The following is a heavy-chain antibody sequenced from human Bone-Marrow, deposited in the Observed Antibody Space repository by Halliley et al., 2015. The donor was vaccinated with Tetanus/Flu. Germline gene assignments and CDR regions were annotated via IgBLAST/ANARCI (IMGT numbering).Heavy chain of an antibody. D-gene: IGHD1-26*01. Sequence: SLRLSCAASGFTFSSYWMTWVRQAPGKGLEWVASIKQDESEKYYVDSGKGRFTISRDNAKNSLYLQIYSLRAEDTGVYYCARGLYAVGNWGQGTLVAVSS. CDR3: ARGLYAVGN. CDR1: GFTFSSYW. J-gene: IGHJ4*02. CDR2: IKQDESEK. V-gene: IGHV3-7*01.